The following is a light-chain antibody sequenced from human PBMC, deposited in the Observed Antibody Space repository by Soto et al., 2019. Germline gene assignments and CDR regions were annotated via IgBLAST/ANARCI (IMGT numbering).Light chain of an antibody. V-gene: IGKV3-15*01. J-gene: IGKJ4*01. CDR1: QSVSTN. Sequence: EIVLTQSPATLSVSPGGSATLSCRASQSVSTNLAWYQQKLGKAPRLLIYGASTRSTGIPVRVSGSRSGTAFTLTISSLQSEDFAVYFCQQYNDWPLAFGGGTKVEIK. CDR2: GAS. CDR3: QQYNDWPLA.